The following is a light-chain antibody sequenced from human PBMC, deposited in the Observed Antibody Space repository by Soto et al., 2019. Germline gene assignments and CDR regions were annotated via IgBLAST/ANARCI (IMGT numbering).Light chain of an antibody. V-gene: IGLV2-23*03. CDR2: EGS. J-gene: IGLJ2*01. CDR1: SSDFGTYNL. CDR3: CSYAGGSTFVV. Sequence: QSALTQPASVSGSPGQSITLSCTGTSSDFGTYNLVSWYQQHPGKAPKLMIYEGSKRPSGVSNRFSGSKSGNTASLTISGLQAEDEADYYCCSYAGGSTFVVFGGGTKLTVL.